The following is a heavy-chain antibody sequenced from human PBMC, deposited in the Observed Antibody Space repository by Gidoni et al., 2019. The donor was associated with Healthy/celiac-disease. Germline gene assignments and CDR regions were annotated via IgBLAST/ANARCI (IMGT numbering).Heavy chain of an antibody. CDR1: GFSLSNARMG. CDR2: IFSNDEK. J-gene: IGHJ4*02. CDR3: ARIRDFWSGYYQPQPYYFDY. Sequence: QVTLKESGPVLVKPTETLTLTCTVSGFSLSNARMGVSWIRQPPGKALEWLAHIFSNDEKSYSTSLKSRLTISKDTSKSQVVLTMTNMDPVDTATYYCARIRDFWSGYYQPQPYYFDYWGQGTLVTVSS. D-gene: IGHD3-3*01. V-gene: IGHV2-26*01.